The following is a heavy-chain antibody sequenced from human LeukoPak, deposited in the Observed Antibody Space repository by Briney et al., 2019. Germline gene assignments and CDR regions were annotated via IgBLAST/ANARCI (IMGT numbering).Heavy chain of an antibody. CDR1: GFTFSSYA. J-gene: IGHJ4*02. CDR2: INHSGNT. D-gene: IGHD6-19*01. V-gene: IGHV4-34*01. CDR3: ARNSSERGFDY. Sequence: GSLRLSCAASGFTFSSYAMHWIRQPPGKGLEWIGEINHSGNTNYNPSLKSRVTISVDTSKNQFSLYLTSVTAADTAVYYCARNSSERGFDYWGQGTLVTVSS.